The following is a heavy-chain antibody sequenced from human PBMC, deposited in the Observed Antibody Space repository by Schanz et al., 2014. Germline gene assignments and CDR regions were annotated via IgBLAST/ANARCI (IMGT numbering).Heavy chain of an antibody. CDR1: GFTFSSYG. CDR2: INSDGTKR. J-gene: IGHJ4*02. CDR3: ARGGSGSHYRLDY. V-gene: IGHV3-33*08. Sequence: VQLVESGGGLVQPGGSLRLSCSASGFTFSSYGMHWVRQAPGKGLEWVAFINSDGTKRFYADSVKSRFTISRDNSRNTLYLQMNSLRAEDTGLYFCARGGSGSHYRLDYWGQGTLVTVSS. D-gene: IGHD1-26*01.